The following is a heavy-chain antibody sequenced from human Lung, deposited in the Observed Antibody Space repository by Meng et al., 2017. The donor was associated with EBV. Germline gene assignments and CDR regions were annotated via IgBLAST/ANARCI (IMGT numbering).Heavy chain of an antibody. CDR3: AVTRYCSGGSCFDY. D-gene: IGHD2-15*01. Sequence: QVRLQESGPGLVKPSQTPSPTWAVYGGSFSGYYWSWIRQPPGKGLEWIGEINHSGSTNYNPSLKSQVTISVDTSKNQFSLKLSSVTAADTAVYYCAVTRYCSGGSCFDYWGQGTLVTVSS. CDR2: INHSGST. CDR1: GGSFSGYY. J-gene: IGHJ4*02. V-gene: IGHV4-34*09.